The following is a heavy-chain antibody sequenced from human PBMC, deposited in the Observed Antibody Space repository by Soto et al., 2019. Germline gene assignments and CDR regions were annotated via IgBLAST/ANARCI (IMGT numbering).Heavy chain of an antibody. CDR3: ARVLGETSETWFVWFDY. J-gene: IGHJ4*02. Sequence: SETLSLTCTVSGNSISSYSYYWGWIRQAPGQVLEWIGTMHSSGTTTYNPSLQSRVTITVDTSKNQLFLALSSATAADTAIYYCARVLGETSETWFVWFDYWGQGSQVTVSS. D-gene: IGHD3-10*02. CDR2: MHSSGTT. CDR1: GNSISSYSYY. V-gene: IGHV4-39*01.